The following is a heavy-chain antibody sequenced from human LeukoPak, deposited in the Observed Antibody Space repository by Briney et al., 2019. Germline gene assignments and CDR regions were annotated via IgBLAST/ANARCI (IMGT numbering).Heavy chain of an antibody. J-gene: IGHJ5*02. D-gene: IGHD3-3*01. CDR1: GGSISGSDYY. Sequence: SETLSLTCTVSGGSISGSDYYWGWIRQPPGQGLEWIGIIYYSGSTYYNPSLKRRVTISIDTSKNQFSLKVRSMTAADTAVYYCARELENTIFGVVSRWFDPWGQGTLVTVSS. CDR2: IYYSGST. CDR3: ARELENTIFGVVSRWFDP. V-gene: IGHV4-39*07.